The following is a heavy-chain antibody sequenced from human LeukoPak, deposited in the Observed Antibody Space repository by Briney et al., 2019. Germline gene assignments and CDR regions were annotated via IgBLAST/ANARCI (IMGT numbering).Heavy chain of an antibody. Sequence: KAGGSLRLSCAASGFTFSSYSMNWVRQAPGKGLEWVSSISSSSSYIYYADSVKGRFTISRDNAKNSLYLQMNSLRAEDTAVYYCARDQDSYGQDYYDSSGYYRWGQGTLVTVSS. D-gene: IGHD3-22*01. V-gene: IGHV3-21*01. J-gene: IGHJ4*02. CDR1: GFTFSSYS. CDR2: ISSSSSYI. CDR3: ARDQDSYGQDYYDSSGYYR.